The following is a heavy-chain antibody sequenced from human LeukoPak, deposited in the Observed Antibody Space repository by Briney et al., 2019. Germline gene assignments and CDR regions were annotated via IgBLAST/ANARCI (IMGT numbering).Heavy chain of an antibody. V-gene: IGHV3-30*04. Sequence: GGSLRLSCAASGFTFSSYAMHWVRQAPGKGLECVAVISYDGSNKYYADSVKGRFTISRDNSKNTLYLQMNSLRAEDTAVYYCARGPIAVAGIFDYWGQGTLVTVSS. CDR2: ISYDGSNK. CDR1: GFTFSSYA. CDR3: ARGPIAVAGIFDY. D-gene: IGHD6-19*01. J-gene: IGHJ4*02.